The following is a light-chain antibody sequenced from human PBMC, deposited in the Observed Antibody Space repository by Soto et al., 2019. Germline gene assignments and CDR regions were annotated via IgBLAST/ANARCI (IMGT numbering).Light chain of an antibody. Sequence: IQMTQSPSSLSASVGDRVTITCRASQSIDSYLNWYQQKPGQAPKLLIFGATSLQSGVPSRFSGSGFGTDFSITISSLQPDDIASYYCQQNYRTPRTFGQGTKVEIK. CDR3: QQNYRTPRT. V-gene: IGKV1-39*01. J-gene: IGKJ1*01. CDR2: GAT. CDR1: QSIDSY.